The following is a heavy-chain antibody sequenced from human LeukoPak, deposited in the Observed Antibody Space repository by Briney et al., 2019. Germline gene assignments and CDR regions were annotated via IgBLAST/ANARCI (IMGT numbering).Heavy chain of an antibody. D-gene: IGHD3-16*01. V-gene: IGHV4-39*07. CDR3: ARKNYDYVWGVFSYYFDY. Sequence: PSETLSLTCTVSGGSISSSSYYWGWIRQPPGKGLEWIGSIYYSGSTYYNPSLKSRVTISVDTSKNQFSLKLSSVTAADTAVYYCARKNYDYVWGVFSYYFDYWGQGTLVTVSS. J-gene: IGHJ4*02. CDR1: GGSISSSSYY. CDR2: IYYSGST.